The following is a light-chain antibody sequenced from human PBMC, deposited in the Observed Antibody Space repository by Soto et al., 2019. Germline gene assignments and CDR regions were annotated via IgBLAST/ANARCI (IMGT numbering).Light chain of an antibody. CDR1: QGISNS. CDR2: GAS. CDR3: LQHNSYPYT. J-gene: IGKJ2*01. Sequence: DIQMTQSPSAMSASVGDRVTITCRASQGISNSLAWFQQKPGKVPKRLIYGASSLQSGVPSRFSGSGSGTDFTLTISSLHPEDFGSYYCLQHNSYPYTFGQGTKLEIK. V-gene: IGKV1-17*03.